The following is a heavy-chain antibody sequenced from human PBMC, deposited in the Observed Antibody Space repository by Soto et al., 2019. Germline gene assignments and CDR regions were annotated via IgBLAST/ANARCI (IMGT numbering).Heavy chain of an antibody. Sequence: GSLRDSYAASGVTLRSYTISWVRQGPGKGLEWVSAISGSGGSTYYADSVKGRFTISRDNSKNTLYLQMNSLRVEDTAFFYFVKAPSWTNGYWGQGVLVT. J-gene: IGHJ4*02. D-gene: IGHD1-1*01. CDR1: GVTLRSYT. CDR2: ISGSGGST. V-gene: IGHV3-23*01. CDR3: VKAPSWTNGY.